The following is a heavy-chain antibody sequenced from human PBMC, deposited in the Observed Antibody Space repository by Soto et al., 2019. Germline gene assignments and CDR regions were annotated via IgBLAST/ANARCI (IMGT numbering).Heavy chain of an antibody. D-gene: IGHD1-1*01. Sequence: VSGGSFIGYFWTWIRQPPGKGLEWLAEINHSGITNYNPSVESRVSMSVDTSKNQFSLRLYSVTAADTAVYYCVRGPYNYNSRYFEYWGQGTLVTVS. CDR1: GGSFIGYF. V-gene: IGHV4-34*01. J-gene: IGHJ4*02. CDR3: VRGPYNYNSRYFEY. CDR2: INHSGIT.